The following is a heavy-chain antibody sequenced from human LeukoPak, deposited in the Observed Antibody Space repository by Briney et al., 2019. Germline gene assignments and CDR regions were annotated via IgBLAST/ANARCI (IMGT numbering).Heavy chain of an antibody. Sequence: GGSLRLSCAASGFTFSGYGMHWVRQAPGKGLEWVAFIRYDGSNKYYADSVKGRFTISRDNSKNTLYLQMNSLRAEDTAVYYCAKDRGVATIGGPRFDYWGQGTLVTVSS. V-gene: IGHV3-30*02. CDR2: IRYDGSNK. J-gene: IGHJ4*02. CDR3: AKDRGVATIGGPRFDY. D-gene: IGHD5-12*01. CDR1: GFTFSGYG.